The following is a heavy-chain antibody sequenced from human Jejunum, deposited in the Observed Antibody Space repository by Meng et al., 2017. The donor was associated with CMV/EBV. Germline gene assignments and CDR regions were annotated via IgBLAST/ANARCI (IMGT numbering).Heavy chain of an antibody. V-gene: IGHV4-4*02. CDR3: ARDEPGLAAAGALQH. Sequence: GASIHSSNWWNWVRQTPGKGLEWIGEVYHSGSTSYNPSLKSRVTISVDKSKNQFSLKLNSVTAADTAVYYCARDEPGLAAAGALQHWGRGTLVTVSS. CDR2: VYHSGST. D-gene: IGHD6-13*01. J-gene: IGHJ1*01. CDR1: GASIHSSNW.